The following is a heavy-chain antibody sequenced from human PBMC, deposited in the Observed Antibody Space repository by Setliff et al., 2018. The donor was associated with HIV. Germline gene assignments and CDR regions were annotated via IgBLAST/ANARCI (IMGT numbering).Heavy chain of an antibody. V-gene: IGHV3-7*01. D-gene: IGHD2-2*01. CDR2: IKQDGTDK. CDR1: GFTFSDYW. CDR3: ARDTCDTPSCYAGPRFVY. J-gene: IGHJ4*02. Sequence: PGESLKISCAASGFTFSDYWMSWVRQAPGKGLEWVANIKQDGTDKYYVDSVRGRFTISRDNARNSLFLQMNSLRVEDTAVYYCARDTCDTPSCYAGPRFVYWGQGILVTVSS.